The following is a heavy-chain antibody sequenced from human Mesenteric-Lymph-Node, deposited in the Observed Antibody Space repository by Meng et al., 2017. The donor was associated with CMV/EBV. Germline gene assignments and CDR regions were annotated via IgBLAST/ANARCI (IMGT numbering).Heavy chain of an antibody. Sequence: GGSLRLSCTASGFTFGDYAMSWVRQAPGKGLEWVGFIRSKAYGGTTEYAASVKGRFTISRDDSKSIAYLQMNSLKTEDTAVYYCTRTRGWLGELLYYYYYGMDVWGQGTTVTVSS. CDR3: TRTRGWLGELLYYYYYGMDV. CDR1: GFTFGDYA. V-gene: IGHV3-49*04. D-gene: IGHD3-10*01. CDR2: IRSKAYGGTT. J-gene: IGHJ6*02.